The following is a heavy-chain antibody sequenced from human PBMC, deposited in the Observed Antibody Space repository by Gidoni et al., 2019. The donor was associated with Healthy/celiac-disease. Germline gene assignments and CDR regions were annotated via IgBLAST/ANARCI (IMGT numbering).Heavy chain of an antibody. CDR2: IYYSGST. CDR1: GGSISSSSYY. Sequence: QLQLQESGPGLVKPSETLSLTCTVSGGSISSSSYYWGWIRQPPGKGLEWIGSIYYSGSTYYNPSLKSRVTISVDTSKNQFSLKLSSVTAADTAVYYCARHVPYCSGGSCYSGWFDPWGQGTLVTVSS. CDR3: ARHVPYCSGGSCYSGWFDP. J-gene: IGHJ5*02. V-gene: IGHV4-39*01. D-gene: IGHD2-15*01.